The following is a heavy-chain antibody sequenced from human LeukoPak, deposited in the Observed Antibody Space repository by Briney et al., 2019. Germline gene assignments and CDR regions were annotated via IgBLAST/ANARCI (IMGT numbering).Heavy chain of an antibody. CDR3: ARDKTAGEFWSGPHAPYSWFDP. CDR2: ISWNGDTI. Sequence: PGGSLRLSCAASGFTFDDYAMHWVRQAPGKGLEWVSGISWNGDTIGYADSLKGRFTISRDNAKNSLYLQMNSLRAEDMALYYCARDKTAGEFWSGPHAPYSWFDPWGQGTLVTVSS. J-gene: IGHJ5*02. D-gene: IGHD3-3*01. V-gene: IGHV3-9*03. CDR1: GFTFDDYA.